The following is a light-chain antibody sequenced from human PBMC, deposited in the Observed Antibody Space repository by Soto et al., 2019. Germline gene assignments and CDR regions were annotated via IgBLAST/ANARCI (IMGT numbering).Light chain of an antibody. V-gene: IGKV3-20*01. J-gene: IGKJ5*01. CDR2: GAS. Sequence: EIGLTQSPGTLSLSPGERATLSCRASQSVSSSYLAWYQPQPGQAPRLLIYGASSRATGIPDTFSGSGSGTDFTLTISCLEPEDFAVHYCHQYASSPSITSGQGTRLDI. CDR3: HQYASSPSIT. CDR1: QSVSSSY.